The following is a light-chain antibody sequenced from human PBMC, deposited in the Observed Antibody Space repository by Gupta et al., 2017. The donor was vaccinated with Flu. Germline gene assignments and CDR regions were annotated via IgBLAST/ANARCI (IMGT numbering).Light chain of an antibody. CDR2: GAS. Sequence: DIQMTQSPSSLSASVRDRVTITCRSSQSIDTDLSWYQQKAGTAPKRLIFGASTLQSGVPSRFSGSGSGTXFTLTIXNVQPEDVATYYCRQHSLYPWTFGXGTKVEIK. V-gene: IGKV1-17*02. CDR1: QSIDTD. CDR3: RQHSLYPWT. J-gene: IGKJ1*01.